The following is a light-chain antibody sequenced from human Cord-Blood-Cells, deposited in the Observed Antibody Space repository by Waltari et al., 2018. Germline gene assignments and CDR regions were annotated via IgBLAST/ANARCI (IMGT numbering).Light chain of an antibody. CDR1: QCARSY. CDR3: QQRSNWPLT. V-gene: IGKV3-11*01. Sequence: DIVLPQSPATLSLSPGDRSTLSCRARQCARSYLASYQQKPGQAPRLLIYDASNRATGIPARFSGSGSGTDFTLTISSLEPEDFAVYYCQQRSNWPLTFGGGTKVEIK. CDR2: DAS. J-gene: IGKJ4*01.